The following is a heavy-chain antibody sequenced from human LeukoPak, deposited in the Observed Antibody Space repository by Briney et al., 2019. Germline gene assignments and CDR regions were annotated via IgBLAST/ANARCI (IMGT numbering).Heavy chain of an antibody. CDR3: ARDFCSSTSCFYDP. J-gene: IGHJ5*02. V-gene: IGHV3-21*01. CDR1: GFTFSSYS. D-gene: IGHD2-2*01. CDR2: ISSSSSYI. Sequence: PGGSLRLSCAASGFTFSSYSMNWVRQAPGKGLEWVSSISSSSSYIYYADSVKGRFTISRDNAKNSLYLQMNSLRAEDTAVYYCARDFCSSTSCFYDPWGQGTQVTVSS.